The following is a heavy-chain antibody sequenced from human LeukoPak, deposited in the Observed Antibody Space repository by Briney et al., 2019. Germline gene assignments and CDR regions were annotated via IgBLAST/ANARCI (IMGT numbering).Heavy chain of an antibody. CDR2: IYTSGST. D-gene: IGHD1-1*01. CDR3: ARVQEDNYYYYYGMDV. V-gene: IGHV4-4*07. J-gene: IGHJ6*02. CDR1: GGSISSYY. Sequence: SETLSLTCTVSGGSISSYYWSWIRQPAGKGLEWIGRIYTSGSTNYNPSLKSRVTMSVDTSKNQFSLKLSSVTAADTAVYYCARVQEDNYYYYYGMDVWGQGTTVTVSS.